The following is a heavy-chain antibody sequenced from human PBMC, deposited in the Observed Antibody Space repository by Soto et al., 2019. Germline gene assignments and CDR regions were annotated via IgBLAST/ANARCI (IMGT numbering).Heavy chain of an antibody. D-gene: IGHD6-13*01. Sequence: QVQLQESGPGLVKPSETLSLTCTVSGGSISSYYWSWIRQPPGKGLEWIGYIYYSGSTNYNPSLKSGVTISVDTSKNQFSLKLSSVTAADTAVYYCAREGAAAGHFDYWGQGTLVTVSS. CDR3: AREGAAAGHFDY. J-gene: IGHJ4*02. V-gene: IGHV4-59*01. CDR1: GGSISSYY. CDR2: IYYSGST.